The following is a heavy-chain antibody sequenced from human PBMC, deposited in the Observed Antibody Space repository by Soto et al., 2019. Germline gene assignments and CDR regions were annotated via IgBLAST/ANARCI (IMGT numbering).Heavy chain of an antibody. CDR1: GITFRNYA. CDR3: VKGNQLLRYCFES. V-gene: IGHV3-64D*08. J-gene: IGHJ4*01. Sequence: GGSLRLSCSVSGITFRNYAMQWVRHAPGRGLEYVSGITSDGDNTWHADSVKDRFTISRDNSDDTLYLQMSSLRVEDTAKYYCVKGNQLLRYCFESWGPGTLVTVSS. CDR2: ITSDGDNT. D-gene: IGHD2-15*01.